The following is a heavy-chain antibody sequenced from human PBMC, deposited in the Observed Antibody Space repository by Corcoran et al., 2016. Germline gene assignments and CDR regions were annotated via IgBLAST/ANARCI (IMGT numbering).Heavy chain of an antibody. J-gene: IGHJ6*02. Sequence: QVQLQESGPGLVKPSETLSLTCTVSGGSISSYYWSWIRQPPGKGLEWIGYIYYSGSTNYNPSLKSRVTISVDTSKNQFSLKLSSVTAADTAVYYCVRRGFGDAGGHGMDVWGQGTTVTVSS. D-gene: IGHD3-10*01. V-gene: IGHV4-59*01. CDR2: IYYSGST. CDR1: GGSISSYY. CDR3: VRRGFGDAGGHGMDV.